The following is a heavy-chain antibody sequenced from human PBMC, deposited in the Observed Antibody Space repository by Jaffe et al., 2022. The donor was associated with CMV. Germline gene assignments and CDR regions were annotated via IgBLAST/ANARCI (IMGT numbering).Heavy chain of an antibody. V-gene: IGHV3-49*04. CDR3: IKEGFKD. J-gene: IGHJ4*02. Sequence: EVQLVESGGGVVQPGRSLRLSCTTSGFTFGDYAMSWVRQAPGKGLEWVGFIRSKAYGGTTDYAASVKGRFTISRDDSKSIAYLQMDSLKTEDTAVYYCIKEGFKDWGQGTLVTVSS. CDR2: IRSKAYGGTT. CDR1: GFTFGDYA.